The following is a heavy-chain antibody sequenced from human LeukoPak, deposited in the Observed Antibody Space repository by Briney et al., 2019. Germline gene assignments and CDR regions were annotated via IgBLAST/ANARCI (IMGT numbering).Heavy chain of an antibody. CDR1: GFTFSSSW. J-gene: IGHJ3*02. D-gene: IGHD6-19*01. CDR2: ISSSGSTI. V-gene: IGHV3-48*03. Sequence: PGGSLRLSCAASGFTFSSSWMSWLRQAPGKGLEWVSYISSSGSTIYYADSVKGRFTISRDNAKNSLYLQMNSLRAEDTAVYYCARDGGIAVAGDAFDIWGQGTMVTVSS. CDR3: ARDGGIAVAGDAFDI.